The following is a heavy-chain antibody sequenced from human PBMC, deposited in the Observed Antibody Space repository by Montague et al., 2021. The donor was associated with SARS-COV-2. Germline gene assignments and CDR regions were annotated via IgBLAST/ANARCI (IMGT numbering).Heavy chain of an antibody. V-gene: IGHV2-5*02. Sequence: PALVKPTQTLTLTCTFSGFSLSTSAVGVGWIRQPPGKALQWLALIYWDDDKRYSPSLKTRLTVTKDTSKNQVVLTMTNMDPVDTATYYCAHLHTGFWSAYCSPGGQGTRATVSS. D-gene: IGHD3-3*01. CDR1: GFSLSTSAVG. CDR3: AHLHTGFWSAYCSP. J-gene: IGHJ5*02. CDR2: IYWDDDK.